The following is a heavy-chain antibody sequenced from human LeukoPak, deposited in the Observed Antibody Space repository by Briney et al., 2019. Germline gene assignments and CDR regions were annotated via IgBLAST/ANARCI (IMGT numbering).Heavy chain of an antibody. J-gene: IGHJ4*02. CDR1: GGTFSSYA. D-gene: IGHD3-16*01. CDR2: IIPIFGTA. Sequence: ASVKVSCKASGGTFSSYAISWVRQAPGQGLEWMGGIIPIFGTANYAQKFQGRVTITADGSTSTAYMELSSLRSEDTAVYYCARSESLNYAPCDYWGQGTLVTVSS. CDR3: ARSESLNYAPCDY. V-gene: IGHV1-69*13.